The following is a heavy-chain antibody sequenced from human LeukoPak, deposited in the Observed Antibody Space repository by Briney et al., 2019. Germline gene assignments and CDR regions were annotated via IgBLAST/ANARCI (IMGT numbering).Heavy chain of an antibody. CDR3: AKDRIAAAGYDAFDI. J-gene: IGHJ3*02. CDR2: IYSGGST. D-gene: IGHD6-13*01. V-gene: IGHV3-53*05. Sequence: PGGSLRLSCAASGFTVSSNYMSWVRQAPGKGLEWVSVIYSGGSTYYADSVKGRFTISRDNSKNTLYLQMNSLRAEDTAVYYCAKDRIAAAGYDAFDIWGQGTMVTVSS. CDR1: GFTVSSNY.